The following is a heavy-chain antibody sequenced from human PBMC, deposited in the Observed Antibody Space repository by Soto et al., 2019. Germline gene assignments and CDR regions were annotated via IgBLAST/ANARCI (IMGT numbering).Heavy chain of an antibody. CDR3: ATETSGSSPRHFAY. CDR2: VYYSGST. CDR1: GGSVSNGDYY. Sequence: QVQLQESGPGLVKPSQTLSVTCTVSGGSVSNGDYYWSWVRQPPGKGLGWIGYVYYSGSTYYNPFPESPATMAFDTSENQFSLRLSSVSDADTDIYYCATETSGSSPRHFAYWGQGTLVTVSS. D-gene: IGHD3-22*01. J-gene: IGHJ4*02. V-gene: IGHV4-30-4*01.